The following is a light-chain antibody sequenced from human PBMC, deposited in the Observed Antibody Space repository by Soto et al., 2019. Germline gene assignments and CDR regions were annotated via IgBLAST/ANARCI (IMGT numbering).Light chain of an antibody. CDR1: SSDDGGYIY. J-gene: IGLJ1*01. V-gene: IGLV2-14*01. CDR3: SSYTSGTTPLV. Sequence: QSVLTQPASVSVSPGESITISCTGTSSDDGGYIYVSWYQQHLGKSPKLMIYQVNNLPSGVSNRFSVSKSGNTASLTISALQAEDEADYYCSSYTSGTTPLVFGTGTKVTVL. CDR2: QVN.